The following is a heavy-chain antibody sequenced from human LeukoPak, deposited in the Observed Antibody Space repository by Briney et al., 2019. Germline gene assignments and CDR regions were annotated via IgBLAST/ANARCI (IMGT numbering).Heavy chain of an antibody. CDR1: GGSISSYY. V-gene: IGHV4-4*09. CDR2: IYTSGST. CDR3: ARYGGDYFFSLDY. Sequence: PSETLSLTCTVSGGSISSYYWSWIRQPPGKGLEWIGYIYTSGSTNYNPSLKSRVTISVDTSKNQFSLKLSSVTAADTAVYYCARYGGDYFFSLDYWGQGTLVTVSS. J-gene: IGHJ4*02. D-gene: IGHD4-17*01.